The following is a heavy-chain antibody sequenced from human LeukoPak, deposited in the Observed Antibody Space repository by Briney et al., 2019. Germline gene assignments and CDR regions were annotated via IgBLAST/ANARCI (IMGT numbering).Heavy chain of an antibody. CDR3: ARHREDGYNYSYFDY. D-gene: IGHD5-24*01. CDR2: IYYSGSP. CDR1: GGSISNNNYY. V-gene: IGHV4-39*01. J-gene: IGHJ4*02. Sequence: SETLSLTCTVSGGSISNNNYYWAWIRQPPGKGLECIGSIYYSGSPYYNPSLKSRVTISVDTSKNQFSLRLSSVTAADTAVYYCARHREDGYNYSYFDYWGQGTLVTVSS.